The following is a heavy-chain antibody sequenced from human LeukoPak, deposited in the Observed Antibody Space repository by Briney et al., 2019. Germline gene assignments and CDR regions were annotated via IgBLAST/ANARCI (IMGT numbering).Heavy chain of an antibody. Sequence: SETLSLTCAVSGYSISSGYYWGWIRKPPGKGLEWIGSIHHSGRTYSNPSLKSRVTISVDTSENQFSLKLGSVTAADTAVYYCARLVYNGSGIYHYFDYWGQETLVTVSS. V-gene: IGHV4-38-2*01. J-gene: IGHJ4*02. CDR2: IHHSGRT. D-gene: IGHD3-10*01. CDR3: ARLVYNGSGIYHYFDY. CDR1: GYSISSGYY.